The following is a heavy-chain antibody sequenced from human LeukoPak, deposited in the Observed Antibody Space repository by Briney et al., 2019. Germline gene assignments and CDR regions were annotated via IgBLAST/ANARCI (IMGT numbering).Heavy chain of an antibody. CDR3: ARGRGLGITMPVDAFDI. D-gene: IGHD3-10*01. V-gene: IGHV1-69*05. CDR1: GGTFSSYA. J-gene: IGHJ3*02. Sequence: SVKVSCKASGGTFSSYAISWVRQAPGQGLEWMGRIIPIFGTANYAQKFQGRVTITTDESTSTAYMELSSLRSEDTAVYYCARGRGLGITMPVDAFDIWGQRTMVTVSS. CDR2: IIPIFGTA.